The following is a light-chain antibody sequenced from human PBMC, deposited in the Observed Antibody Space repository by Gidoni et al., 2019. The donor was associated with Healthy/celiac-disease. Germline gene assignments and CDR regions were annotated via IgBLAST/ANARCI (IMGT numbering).Light chain of an antibody. V-gene: IGKV1-39*01. CDR2: AAS. CDR3: QQSYSTRLYT. CDR1: QSISSY. Sequence: IQMTQSPSSLSASVGDRITITCRASQSISSYLNWYQQKPGKAPKLLIYAASSLQSGVPSRFSGSGSGTDFTLTISSLQPEAVATYYCQQSYSTRLYTFGQGTKLEIK. J-gene: IGKJ2*01.